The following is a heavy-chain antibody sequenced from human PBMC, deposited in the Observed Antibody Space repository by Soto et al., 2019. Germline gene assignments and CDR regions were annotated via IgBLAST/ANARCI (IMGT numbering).Heavy chain of an antibody. CDR2: FDPEDGET. J-gene: IGHJ4*02. Sequence: ASVKVSCKVSGYTLTELSMHWVRQAPGKGLEWMGGFDPEDGETIYAQKFQGRVTMTEDTSTDTAYMELSSLRSEDTAVYYCATGGAYSGSYFLDYWGQGTLVTVSS. V-gene: IGHV1-24*01. CDR3: ATGGAYSGSYFLDY. CDR1: GYTLTELS. D-gene: IGHD1-26*01.